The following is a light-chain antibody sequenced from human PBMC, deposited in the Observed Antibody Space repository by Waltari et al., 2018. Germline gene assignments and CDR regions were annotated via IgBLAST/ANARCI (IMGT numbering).Light chain of an antibody. Sequence: IVLTQSPATLSLSPGERATLSCRTSQSISTYLAWYQQKPDQAPRLLISDASYRPTDIPARFSGSGSGTDFTLTISSLEPEDFAVYYCQQRSDLPPITFGQGTKVEI. CDR1: QSISTY. J-gene: IGKJ1*01. CDR3: QQRSDLPPIT. CDR2: DAS. V-gene: IGKV3-11*01.